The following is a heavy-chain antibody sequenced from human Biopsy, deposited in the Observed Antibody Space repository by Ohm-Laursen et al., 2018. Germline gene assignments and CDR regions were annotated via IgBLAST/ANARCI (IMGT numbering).Heavy chain of an antibody. CDR1: GGSISSNYYY. CDR3: ARHPTGFWFDP. Sequence: PPGTLSLTCAVSGGSISSNYYYWGWIRQPPGKGLEWIGSIFYTGIIFYNPSLKSRVSISVDTSKNQFSLNLNSVTASDTALYYCARHPTGFWFDPWGQGTLVIVSS. V-gene: IGHV4-39*01. J-gene: IGHJ5*02. CDR2: IFYTGII.